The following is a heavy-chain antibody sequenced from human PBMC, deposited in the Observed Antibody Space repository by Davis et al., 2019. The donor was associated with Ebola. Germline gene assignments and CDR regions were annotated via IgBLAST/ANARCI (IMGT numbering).Heavy chain of an antibody. Sequence: PGGSLRLSCQGSGYNFANYWITWVRQMPGKGLEWVGIIFPDDSDTRYSPSFQGQVTISVDRSIRTTYLQWSDLKASDTAIYYCARHRYSSSWDYFDKWGQGTVVTVSS. J-gene: IGHJ4*02. V-gene: IGHV5-51*01. D-gene: IGHD6-13*01. CDR3: ARHRYSSSWDYFDK. CDR2: IFPDDSDT. CDR1: GYNFANYW.